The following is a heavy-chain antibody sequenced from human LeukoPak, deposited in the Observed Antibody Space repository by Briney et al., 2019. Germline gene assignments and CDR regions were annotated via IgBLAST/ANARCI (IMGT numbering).Heavy chain of an antibody. CDR1: GFTFSSHW. J-gene: IGHJ5*02. CDR2: INFDGSST. Sequence: GGSLRLSCTASGFTFSSHWMHWVRHAPGKGLVWVSRINFDGSSTNYADSVKGRFTISRDNAKDTLYLQINSLRAEDTAVYYCARGITGMYYYDPWGQGTLVTVCS. V-gene: IGHV3-74*01. CDR3: ARGITGMYYYDP. D-gene: IGHD3-10*01.